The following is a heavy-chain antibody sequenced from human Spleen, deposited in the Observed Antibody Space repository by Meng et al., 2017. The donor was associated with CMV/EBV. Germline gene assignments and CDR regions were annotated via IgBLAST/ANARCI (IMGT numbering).Heavy chain of an antibody. Sequence: SQTLSLTCVISGDSVSNNSAAWTWIRQSPSRGLEWLGRTYYRSAWYSDYAESVKSRITINPDPSKNQFSLQLNSVTPEDAAVYYCARDELRLGQFNAFDIWGQGTMVTVSS. CDR1: GDSVSNNSAA. CDR3: ARDELRLGQFNAFDI. J-gene: IGHJ3*02. CDR2: TYYRSAWYS. D-gene: IGHD3-16*01. V-gene: IGHV6-1*01.